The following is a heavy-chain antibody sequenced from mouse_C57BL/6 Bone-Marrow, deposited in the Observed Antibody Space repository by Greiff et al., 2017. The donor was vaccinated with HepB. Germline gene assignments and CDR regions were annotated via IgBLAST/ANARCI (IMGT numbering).Heavy chain of an antibody. CDR3: ARRGDGYYVGLAMDY. V-gene: IGHV1-81*01. J-gene: IGHJ4*01. D-gene: IGHD2-3*01. CDR1: GYTFTSYG. CDR2: IYPRSGNT. Sequence: QVQLQQSRAELARPGASVKLSCKASGYTFTSYGISWVKQRTGQGLEWIGEIYPRSGNTYYYEKFKGKATLTADKSSSTAYMELRSLTSEDSAVYFCARRGDGYYVGLAMDYWGQGTSVTVSS.